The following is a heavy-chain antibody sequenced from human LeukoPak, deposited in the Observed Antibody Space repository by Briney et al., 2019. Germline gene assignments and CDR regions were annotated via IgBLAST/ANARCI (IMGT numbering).Heavy chain of an antibody. J-gene: IGHJ5*02. CDR1: GGSFSGYY. V-gene: IGHV4-34*01. Sequence: PSETLSLTCAVYGGSFSGYYWSWIRQPPGKGLEWIGEINHSGSTNYNPSLKSRVTISVDTSKNQFSLKLSSVTAADTAVYYCARGQMSYDFWSGYTNCFDPWGQGTLVTVSS. CDR2: INHSGST. CDR3: ARGQMSYDFWSGYTNCFDP. D-gene: IGHD3-3*01.